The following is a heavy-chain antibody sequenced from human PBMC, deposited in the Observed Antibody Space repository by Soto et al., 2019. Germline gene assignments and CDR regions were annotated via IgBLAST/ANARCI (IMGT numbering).Heavy chain of an antibody. CDR1: GFTFSSYS. Sequence: GGSLRLSCAASGFTFSSYSMNWVRQAPGKGLEWVSSISSSSSYIYYADSVKGRFTISRDNAKNSLYLQMNSLRAEDTAVYFCARDIPTDIGGVPAAEPTNYYYGVDGWGQGTTVTGSS. D-gene: IGHD2-2*01. CDR3: ARDIPTDIGGVPAAEPTNYYYGVDG. CDR2: ISSSSSYI. J-gene: IGHJ6*01. V-gene: IGHV3-21*01.